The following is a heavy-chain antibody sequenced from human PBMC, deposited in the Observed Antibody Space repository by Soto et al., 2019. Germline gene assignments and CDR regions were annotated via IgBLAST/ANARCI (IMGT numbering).Heavy chain of an antibody. CDR3: ARHGREYSSSSFRSHYYYYYGMDV. D-gene: IGHD6-6*01. CDR2: IYYSGST. J-gene: IGHJ6*02. V-gene: IGHV4-39*01. CDR1: GGSISSSSYY. Sequence: PSETLSLTCTVSGGSISSSSYYWGWIRQPPGKGLEWIGSIYYSGSTYYNPSLKSRVTISVDTSKNQFSLKLSSVTAADTAVYYSARHGREYSSSSFRSHYYYYYGMDVWGQGTTVTVSS.